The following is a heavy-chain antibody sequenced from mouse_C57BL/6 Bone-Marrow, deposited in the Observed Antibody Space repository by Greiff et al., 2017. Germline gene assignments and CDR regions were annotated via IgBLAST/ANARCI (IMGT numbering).Heavy chain of an antibody. CDR1: GYTFTDYV. Sequence: QVQLQQSGPELVKPGAPVKMSCKASGYTFTDYVISWVKQRTGQGLEWIGEIYPGSGSTYNNEKFKGRATLTADKSSNTAYMQFSSLTSEDSAVYFCARLGYGHYAWFAYWGQGTLVTVSA. D-gene: IGHD2-1*01. J-gene: IGHJ3*01. CDR3: ARLGYGHYAWFAY. V-gene: IGHV1-77*01. CDR2: IYPGSGST.